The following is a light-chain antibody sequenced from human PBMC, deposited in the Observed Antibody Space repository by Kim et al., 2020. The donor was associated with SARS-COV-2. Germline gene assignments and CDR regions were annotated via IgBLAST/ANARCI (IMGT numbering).Light chain of an antibody. V-gene: IGLV2-23*01. CDR2: QDT. CDR3: CSYAGTTTYWL. CDR1: SSDVGNYTL. J-gene: IGLJ3*02. Sequence: QSALTQPASVSGSPGQSITISCIGTSSDVGNYTLVSWYQQLPGKAPKLIIYQDTKRPSGVSARFSGSKSGNTASLTISGLQSEDEAHYYCCSYAGTTTYWLFGGGTKLTVL.